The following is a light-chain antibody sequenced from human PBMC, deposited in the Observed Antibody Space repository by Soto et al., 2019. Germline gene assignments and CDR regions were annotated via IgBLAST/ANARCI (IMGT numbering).Light chain of an antibody. CDR2: EVS. Sequence: QSALTQPRSVSGSPGQSVTISCTGTSSDVGDYNYVSWYQQHPGKAPKFIIYEVSKRPSGVPDRFSGSKSGNTASLTISGHQAGDEADYYCCSYAGTYTVVFGGVTNLTVL. J-gene: IGLJ2*01. CDR3: CSYAGTYTVV. V-gene: IGLV2-11*01. CDR1: SSDVGDYNY.